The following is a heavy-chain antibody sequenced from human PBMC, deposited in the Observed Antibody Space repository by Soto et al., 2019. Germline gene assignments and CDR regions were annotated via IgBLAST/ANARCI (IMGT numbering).Heavy chain of an antibody. CDR1: GFTFSSYA. Sequence: GSLRLSCAASGFTFSSYAMSWVRQAPGKGLEWVSAISGSGGSTYYADSVKGRFTISRDNSKNTLYLQMNSLRAEDTAVYYCAKLIVVVVAATPAEYFQHWGQGTLVTVS. V-gene: IGHV3-23*01. J-gene: IGHJ1*01. D-gene: IGHD2-15*01. CDR2: ISGSGGST. CDR3: AKLIVVVVAATPAEYFQH.